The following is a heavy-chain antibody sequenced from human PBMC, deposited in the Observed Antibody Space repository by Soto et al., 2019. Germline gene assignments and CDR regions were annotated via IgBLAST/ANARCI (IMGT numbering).Heavy chain of an antibody. CDR3: ARQLAYCGGDCYTEPLDY. J-gene: IGHJ4*02. V-gene: IGHV1-2*02. CDR2: INPNSGGT. D-gene: IGHD2-21*02. Sequence: QVQLVQSGAEVKKPGASVKVSCKASGYTFTSYYMHWVRQAPGQGLEWMGWINPNSGGTNYAQKFQGRVTMTRDTSSSTAYMELSSLRSADTALYYCARQLAYCGGDCYTEPLDYWGQGTPVTVSS. CDR1: GYTFTSYY.